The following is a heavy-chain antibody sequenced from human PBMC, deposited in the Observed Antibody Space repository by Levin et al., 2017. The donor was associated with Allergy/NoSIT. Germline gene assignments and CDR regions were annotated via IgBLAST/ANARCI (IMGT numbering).Heavy chain of an antibody. CDR2: IYIGGST. CDR1: GFTVSNHY. V-gene: IGHV3-53*01. D-gene: IGHD4-11*01. Sequence: GESLKISCAASGFTVSNHYMTWVRQAPGKGLEWVSLIYIGGSTYYADSVKGRFTISRDNSRNTVYLQMNNLRAEDTAVYYGARNLPVTDLGYWGQGTLVSVSS. CDR3: ARNLPVTDLGY. J-gene: IGHJ4*02.